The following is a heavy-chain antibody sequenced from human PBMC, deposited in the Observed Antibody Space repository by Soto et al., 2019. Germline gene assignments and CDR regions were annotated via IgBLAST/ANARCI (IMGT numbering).Heavy chain of an antibody. V-gene: IGHV4-34*01. D-gene: IGHD2-21*02. Sequence: QAQLQQWGTGLLKPSETLSLTCAVYGGSLRGNYWGWIRQPPGKGLEWIGETHHSGSTAYNPSLKSRVTISVYTSRNQFSLKLNSVTAADTAVYYCARTTAAIHLNYWSQGTLVTVSS. J-gene: IGHJ4*02. CDR2: THHSGST. CDR1: GGSLRGNY. CDR3: ARTTAAIHLNY.